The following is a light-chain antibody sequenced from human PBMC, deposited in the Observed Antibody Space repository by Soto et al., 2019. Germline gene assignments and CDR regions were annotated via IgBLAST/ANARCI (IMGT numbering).Light chain of an antibody. CDR1: QSVSSSY. V-gene: IGKV3-20*01. Sequence: EIVLTQSRRTLSLSPGERATLSCRANQSVSSSYLAWYQQKPGQAPRLLIYGASSRATGIPDRFSGSGSGTDFTLTISRLEPEDFAVYYCQQYGSSPGTFGQGTKVEIK. CDR2: GAS. CDR3: QQYGSSPGT. J-gene: IGKJ1*01.